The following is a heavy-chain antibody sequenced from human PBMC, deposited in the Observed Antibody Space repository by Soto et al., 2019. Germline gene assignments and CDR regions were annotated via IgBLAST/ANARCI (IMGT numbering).Heavy chain of an antibody. Sequence: QVQLQQWGAGLLKPSETLPLTCAVYGGSFSGYYWSWIRQPPGKGLEWIGEINHSGSTNYNPSLKSRVTISVDTSKNQFSLKLSSVTAADTAVYYCARAWGGNAFDIWGQGTMVTVSS. CDR1: GGSFSGYY. D-gene: IGHD3-16*01. CDR2: INHSGST. V-gene: IGHV4-34*01. J-gene: IGHJ3*02. CDR3: ARAWGGNAFDI.